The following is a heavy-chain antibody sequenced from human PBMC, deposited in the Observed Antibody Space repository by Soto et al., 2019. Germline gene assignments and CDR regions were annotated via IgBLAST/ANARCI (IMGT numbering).Heavy chain of an antibody. Sequence: QVQLVASGGGVVQPGRSIRLSCAASAFTFSSYPMHWVRQAPDKGLQRVAVISYHGSNKYYADSVKSRFTISRDNSKNTLYLQMNSLRGQDTAVFCCAMGLGWYYGMDVWGQGTTVTVSS. CDR1: AFTFSSYP. J-gene: IGHJ6*02. CDR2: ISYHGSNK. CDR3: AMGLGWYYGMDV. V-gene: IGHV3-30-3*01. D-gene: IGHD7-27*01.